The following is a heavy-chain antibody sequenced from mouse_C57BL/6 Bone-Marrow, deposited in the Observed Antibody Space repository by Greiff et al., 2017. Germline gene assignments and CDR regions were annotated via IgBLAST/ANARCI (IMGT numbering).Heavy chain of an antibody. D-gene: IGHD2-3*01. CDR1: GYSITSGYD. J-gene: IGHJ4*01. CDR2: ISYSGST. Sequence: DVKLQESGPGMVKPSQSLSLSCTVTGYSITSGYDWHLIRHFPGNKLEWMGYISYSGSTNYNPSLKSRISITHDTSKNHFFLKLNSVTTEDTATYYCGRGDDGDYHYAMDYWGQGTSVTVSS. CDR3: GRGDDGDYHYAMDY. V-gene: IGHV3-1*01.